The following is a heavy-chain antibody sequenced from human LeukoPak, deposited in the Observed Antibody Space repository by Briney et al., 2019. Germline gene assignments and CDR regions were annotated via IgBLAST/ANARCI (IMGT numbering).Heavy chain of an antibody. Sequence: ASVKVSCKASGYTFTSNGISWVRQAPGQGLEWMGWITADNGNTNYAQKVQGRVTMTTDTSTSTAYMELRSLRPDDTAVYYCARGGLSGSYRWTFDYWGQGTLVTVSS. CDR1: GYTFTSNG. CDR3: ARGGLSGSYRWTFDY. V-gene: IGHV1-18*01. J-gene: IGHJ4*02. CDR2: ITADNGNT. D-gene: IGHD1-26*01.